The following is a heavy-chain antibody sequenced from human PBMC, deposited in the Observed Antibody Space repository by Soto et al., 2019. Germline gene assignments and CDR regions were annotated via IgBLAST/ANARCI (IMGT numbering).Heavy chain of an antibody. CDR1: GGTFSSYT. CDR2: IIPIFGTA. Sequence: SGKVSCRASGGTFSSYTISWVRQAPGQGLEWMGGIIPIFGTANYAQKFQGRVTITADESTSTAYMELSSLRSEDTAVYYCASGLAARYYFDYWGQGTLVTVSS. J-gene: IGHJ4*02. D-gene: IGHD6-6*01. CDR3: ASGLAARYYFDY. V-gene: IGHV1-69*13.